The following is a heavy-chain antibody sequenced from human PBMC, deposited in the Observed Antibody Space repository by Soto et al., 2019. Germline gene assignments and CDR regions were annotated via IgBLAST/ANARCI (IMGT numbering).Heavy chain of an antibody. CDR3: ARDKGEEKGSLYY. Sequence: EMQLVDSGGGLVQPGGSLRLSCAASGFTFSFYWMHWVRQAPGKGLVWVSRLSHDGAIIDYADSVKGRFTISRDNAKNTLYLQMNSLRSEDTAVYYCARDKGEEKGSLYYWGQGTLVTVSS. J-gene: IGHJ4*02. D-gene: IGHD3-16*01. CDR2: LSHDGAII. V-gene: IGHV3-74*01. CDR1: GFTFSFYW.